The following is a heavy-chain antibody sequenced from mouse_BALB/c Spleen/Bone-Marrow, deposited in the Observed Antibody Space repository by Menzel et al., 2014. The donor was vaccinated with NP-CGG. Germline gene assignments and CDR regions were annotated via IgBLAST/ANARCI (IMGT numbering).Heavy chain of an antibody. J-gene: IGHJ4*01. CDR3: ARNYYYASSWSAMDY. CDR1: GYTFTSYW. CDR2: IYPGDGDA. V-gene: IGHV1-87*01. Sequence: VQLQQSGAELARPGASVTLSCKASGYTFTSYWMQWVKQRPGQGLAWIGTIYPGDGDARYTQKFKGKATLTADKSSSTAYMQLSSLASEDSAVYYCARNYYYASSWSAMDYWGQGTSVTVSS. D-gene: IGHD1-1*01.